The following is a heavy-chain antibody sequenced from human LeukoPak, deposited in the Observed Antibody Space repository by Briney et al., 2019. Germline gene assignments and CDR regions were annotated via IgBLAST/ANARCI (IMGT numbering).Heavy chain of an antibody. CDR2: ISGTGDTI. V-gene: IGHV3-23*01. Sequence: GGSLRLSCAASGFTFSSYAMSWVRQAPGKGLEWVSAISGTGDTIYYVDSVKGRFTISRDNSKNTLYLQMNSLRAEDTAVYYCAKAGPYYFDYWGQGTLVTVPS. J-gene: IGHJ4*02. CDR3: AKAGPYYFDY. CDR1: GFTFSSYA.